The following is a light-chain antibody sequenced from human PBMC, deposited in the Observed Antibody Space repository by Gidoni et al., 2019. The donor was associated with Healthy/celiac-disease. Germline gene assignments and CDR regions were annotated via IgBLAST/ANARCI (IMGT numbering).Light chain of an antibody. J-gene: IGLJ1*01. CDR1: KLGDKY. V-gene: IGLV3-1*01. Sequence: SYELTQPPSVSVSPGQTASITCSGDKLGDKYACWYQQTPGQSPVLVIYQDSKRPSGIPERFSGSNSGNTATLTISGTQAMDEADYYCQAWDSSTVVFGTGTKVXV. CDR2: QDS. CDR3: QAWDSSTVV.